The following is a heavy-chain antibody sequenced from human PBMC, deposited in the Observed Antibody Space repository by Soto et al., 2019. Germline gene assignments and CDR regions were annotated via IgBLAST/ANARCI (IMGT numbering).Heavy chain of an antibody. D-gene: IGHD2-15*01. CDR1: GFPFSDSY. V-gene: IGHV3-72*01. Sequence: PGGSLRLSCAASGFPFSDSYMDWVRQAPGKGLEWVGRIRKKVNSYTTEYAASVTGRFTISRDDSKNSLYLQVDSLKTEDTAVYYCTSAGPYCSGGSCGYWGQGILVTVSS. CDR2: IRKKVNSYTT. CDR3: TSAGPYCSGGSCGY. J-gene: IGHJ4*02.